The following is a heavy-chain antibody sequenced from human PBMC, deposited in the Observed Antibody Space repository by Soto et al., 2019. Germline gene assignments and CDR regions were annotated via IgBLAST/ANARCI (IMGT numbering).Heavy chain of an antibody. D-gene: IGHD4-17*01. J-gene: IGHJ4*02. V-gene: IGHV3-30-3*01. CDR2: ITYDGSEK. Sequence: QVQLVESGGGVVQPGRSLRLSCAASGFTFSGYAVHWVRQAPGKGLEWVAVITYDGSEKYYADSVKGRFTISRDNSKDTLYLQMNSLRTEDTAVYYCGSCGDNRDHWGQGTLVTVSS. CDR1: GFTFSGYA. CDR3: GSCGDNRDH.